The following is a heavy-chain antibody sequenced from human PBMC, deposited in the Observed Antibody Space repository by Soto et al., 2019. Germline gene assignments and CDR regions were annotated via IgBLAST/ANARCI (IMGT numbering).Heavy chain of an antibody. J-gene: IGHJ3*02. CDR3: ARKYSVNYYGAFDI. CDR2: IWNDGSGY. Sequence: GGSLRLSCAASGFTFNNYGMHWVRQAPGKGLEWVAVIWNDGSGYYYANSVKGRFTISRDNAKNTLYLQMSSLRAEDTAVYYCARKYSVNYYGAFDIWGQGTMVTVS. V-gene: IGHV3-33*01. D-gene: IGHD1-26*01. CDR1: GFTFNNYG.